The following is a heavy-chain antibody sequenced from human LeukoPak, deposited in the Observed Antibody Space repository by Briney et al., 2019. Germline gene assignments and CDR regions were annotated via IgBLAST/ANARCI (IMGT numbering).Heavy chain of an antibody. CDR3: ASGIAAAGVHFDY. CDR1: GFTFSSYW. V-gene: IGHV3-74*01. D-gene: IGHD6-13*01. CDR2: INSDGSST. J-gene: IGHJ4*02. Sequence: GGSLRLSCAASGFTFSSYWMHWVRQAPGKGLVWVSRINSDGSSTSYADSVKGRFTISRDNAKNTLYLQMNSLRAEDTAVYYCASGIAAAGVHFDYWGQGTMVTVSS.